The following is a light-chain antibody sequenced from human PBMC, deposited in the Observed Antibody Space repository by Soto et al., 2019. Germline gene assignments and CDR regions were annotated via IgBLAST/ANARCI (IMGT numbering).Light chain of an antibody. Sequence: QSTLCHPPSASWSPGDSCTISCTGTSSDVGAYDYVSWYQQHPGKAPKLMIYEINKRPSGVPDRFSGSKSGNTASLTVSGLQAEDEADYYFSSFAGSNNFHYVFGNGT. V-gene: IGLV2-8*01. CDR2: EIN. CDR1: SSDVGAYDY. J-gene: IGLJ1*01. CDR3: SSFAGSNNFHYV.